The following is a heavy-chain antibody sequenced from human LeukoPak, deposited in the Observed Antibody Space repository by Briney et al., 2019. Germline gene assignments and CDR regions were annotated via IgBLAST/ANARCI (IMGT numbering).Heavy chain of an antibody. Sequence: GGSLRLSCAVSGITLSNYGMSWVRQAPGKGLEWVAGISDSGGRTNYADSVKGRFTISRDNPKNTLYLQMNSLRAEDTAVYYCARSYCSSTSCAPHFDYWGQGTLVTVSS. V-gene: IGHV3-23*01. D-gene: IGHD2-2*01. CDR1: GITLSNYG. CDR2: ISDSGGRT. J-gene: IGHJ4*02. CDR3: ARSYCSSTSCAPHFDY.